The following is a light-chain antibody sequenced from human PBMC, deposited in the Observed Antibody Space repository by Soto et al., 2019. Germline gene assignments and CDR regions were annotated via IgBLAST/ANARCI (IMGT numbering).Light chain of an antibody. J-gene: IGKJ2*01. CDR1: QSISTW. V-gene: IGKV1-5*03. CDR3: QQYNGYPHT. Sequence: DIQMTQSPSNLSASVGDRVTITCRASQSISTWLAWYQQKPGKAPKLLIYKASSLRNGVPSRFSGSGSGTEFTLTIYSLQPDDFASYYCQQYNGYPHTFCQGTKLEIK. CDR2: KAS.